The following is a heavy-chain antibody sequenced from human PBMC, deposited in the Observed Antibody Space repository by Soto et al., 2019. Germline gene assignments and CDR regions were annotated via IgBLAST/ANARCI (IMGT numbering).Heavy chain of an antibody. D-gene: IGHD6-19*01. J-gene: IGHJ6*02. V-gene: IGHV1-46*01. Sequence: ASVTVSCKSSVYTFTSYYIHYVRPAPGKGLDGMGIINPSGGSTSYAQKFQGRVTMTRDTSTSTVYMELSSLRSEDTAVYYCSRGGLAGIAVFVARGMDDWGQGTMVTVSS. CDR1: VYTFTSYY. CDR2: INPSGGST. CDR3: SRGGLAGIAVFVARGMDD.